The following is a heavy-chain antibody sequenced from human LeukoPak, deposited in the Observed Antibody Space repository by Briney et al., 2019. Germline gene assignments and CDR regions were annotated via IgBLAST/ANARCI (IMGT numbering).Heavy chain of an antibody. CDR2: ISYDGSNK. CDR1: GFTFSSYA. J-gene: IGHJ4*02. D-gene: IGHD3-3*01. V-gene: IGHV3-30*01. Sequence: GGSLRLSCAASGFTFSSYAMHWVRQAPGKGLEWVAVISYDGSNKYYADSVKGRFTISRDNSKNTLYLQMNSLRAEDTAVYYCAREERTFGVVIDYWGQGTLVTVSS. CDR3: AREERTFGVVIDY.